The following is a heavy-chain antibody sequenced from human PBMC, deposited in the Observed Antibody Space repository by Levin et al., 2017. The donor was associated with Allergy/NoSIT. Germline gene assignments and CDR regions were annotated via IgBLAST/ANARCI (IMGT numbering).Heavy chain of an antibody. D-gene: IGHD5-18*01. CDR2: ITWNSGNI. J-gene: IGHJ4*02. V-gene: IGHV3-9*01. Sequence: SLKISCVASGFNLHDYAMHWVRQGPAKGLEWVSSITWNSGNIVYAASLKGRFTISRDNAKNSLYLQMNGLTTEDTGLYFCARDSEKRVDTPLVTALDSWGQGTLVTVSS. CDR1: GFNLHDYA. CDR3: ARDSEKRVDTPLVTALDS.